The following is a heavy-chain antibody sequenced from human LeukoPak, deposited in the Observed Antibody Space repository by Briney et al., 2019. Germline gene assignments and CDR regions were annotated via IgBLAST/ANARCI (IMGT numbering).Heavy chain of an antibody. D-gene: IGHD1-26*01. V-gene: IGHV3-53*01. CDR2: IYSGGRT. CDR3: ARGNSGSSYVEYYYGMDV. J-gene: IGHJ6*02. CDR1: GFIVSSDY. Sequence: AGGSLSLSCVASGFIVSSDYMSWVRQAPGKGLEWVSVIYSGGRTYYAHSVKGRVTISRDNSKNTLYLQMNSLRAEDTAVYYCARGNSGSSYVEYYYGMDVWGQGTTVTVSS.